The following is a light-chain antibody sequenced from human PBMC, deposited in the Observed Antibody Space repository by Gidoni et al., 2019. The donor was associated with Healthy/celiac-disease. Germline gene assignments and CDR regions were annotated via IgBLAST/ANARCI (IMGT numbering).Light chain of an antibody. CDR2: DAS. CDR3: QQRSNWPPLT. J-gene: IGKJ4*01. V-gene: IGKV3-11*01. Sequence: EIVLTQSPATLSLSPGERATLSCRASQSVSSYVAWYQQNPGQAPRLLIYDASNRATGIPARFSGSWSGTDFTLTISSLAPEDFAVYYCQQRSNWPPLTFGGXTKVEIK. CDR1: QSVSSY.